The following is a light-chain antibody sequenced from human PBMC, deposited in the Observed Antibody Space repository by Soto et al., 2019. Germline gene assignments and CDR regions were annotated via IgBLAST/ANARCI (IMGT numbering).Light chain of an antibody. CDR3: SSYAGSNNVV. Sequence: QSVLTQPASVSGSPGQSISISCTGTSSDVGNYNLVSWYQQHPGKAPKLIIYEGSKRPSGVSNRSSGSKSGNTASLTISGLQAEDEADYYCSSYAGSNNVVFGGGTKLTVL. CDR2: EGS. J-gene: IGLJ2*01. CDR1: SSDVGNYNL. V-gene: IGLV2-14*02.